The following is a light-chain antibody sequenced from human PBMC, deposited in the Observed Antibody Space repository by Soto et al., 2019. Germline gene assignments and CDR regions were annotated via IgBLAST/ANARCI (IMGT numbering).Light chain of an antibody. Sequence: IQMTQSPSSLSAYVGYRVTITCRAGQAIRSDLAWYQQKQGMAPKFLIFAASNLQRGVPARFSGSRSGTDCTLPISSLQPEDFATYYGLQLYNSPRTFGQGTKVDI. J-gene: IGKJ1*01. CDR3: LQLYNSPRT. CDR1: QAIRSD. CDR2: AAS. V-gene: IGKV1-6*01.